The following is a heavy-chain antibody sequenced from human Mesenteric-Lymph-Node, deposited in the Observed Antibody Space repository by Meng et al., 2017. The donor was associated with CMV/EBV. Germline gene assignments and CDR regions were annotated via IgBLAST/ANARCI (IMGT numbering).Heavy chain of an antibody. V-gene: IGHV4-38-2*02. CDR2: IYYSGST. CDR3: ARKDYYDISGHAFDI. CDR1: GYSISSGYY. J-gene: IGHJ3*02. Sequence: GSLRLSCTVSGYSISSGYYWAWIRQPPGKWLEWIATIYYSGSTNYNPSLKSRVTISVDTTKNHFSLNLTSVTAADTAVYYCARKDYYDISGHAFDIWGQGTMVTVSS. D-gene: IGHD3-22*01.